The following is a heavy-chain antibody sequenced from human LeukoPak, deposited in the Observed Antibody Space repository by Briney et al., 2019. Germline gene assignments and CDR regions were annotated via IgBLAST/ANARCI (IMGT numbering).Heavy chain of an antibody. CDR3: ARTITMIVVPYYYYYYVDV. CDR2: INHSGST. J-gene: IGHJ6*03. Sequence: PSETLSLTCAVYGGSFSGYYWSWIRQPPGKGLEWIGEINHSGSTNYNPSLKSRVTISVDTSKNQFSLKLSSVTAADTAVYYCARTITMIVVPYYYYYYVDVWGKGTTVTVSS. CDR1: GGSFSGYY. V-gene: IGHV4-34*01. D-gene: IGHD3-22*01.